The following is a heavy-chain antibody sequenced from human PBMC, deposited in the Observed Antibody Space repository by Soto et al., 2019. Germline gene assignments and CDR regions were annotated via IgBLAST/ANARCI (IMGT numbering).Heavy chain of an antibody. V-gene: IGHV1-3*01. Sequence: QVQLVQSGAEVKKPGASVKVSCEASGYSFTSYAFHWVRQAPGQGVEWMGWINEGNGNTKYSEKCEGRVTLTRDTSASTVYMELSSLRSEDTAVYYCAREYEISGYFFDSWGQGTLVTVSS. CDR3: AREYEISGYFFDS. CDR2: INEGNGNT. D-gene: IGHD3-22*01. J-gene: IGHJ4*02. CDR1: GYSFTSYA.